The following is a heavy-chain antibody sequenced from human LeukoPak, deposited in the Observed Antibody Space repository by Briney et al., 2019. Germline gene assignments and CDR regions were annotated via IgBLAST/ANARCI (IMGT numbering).Heavy chain of an antibody. D-gene: IGHD1-26*01. CDR2: IRYDGSNK. V-gene: IGHV3-30*02. Sequence: GGSLRLSCAASGFTFSSYGMHWVRQAPGKGLEWVAFIRYDGSNKYYADSVKGRITISRDNSKNTLYLQMNSLRAEDTAVYYCAKDRILGGGSYEDYWGQGTLVTVSS. CDR1: GFTFSSYG. J-gene: IGHJ4*02. CDR3: AKDRILGGGSYEDY.